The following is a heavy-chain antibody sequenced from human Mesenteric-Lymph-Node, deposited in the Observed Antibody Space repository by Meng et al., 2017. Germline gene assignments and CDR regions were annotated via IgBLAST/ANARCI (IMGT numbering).Heavy chain of an antibody. V-gene: IGHV3-7*01. CDR1: GFTFRSYW. CDR2: IKEDGNTK. J-gene: IGHJ6*02. D-gene: IGHD2-8*02. Sequence: GESLKISCEASGFTFRSYWMTWVRQAPGKGLEWVANIKEDGNTKNYVGSVKGRFTISRDNAQNSLYLQMNSLGAEDTAVYYCARYSTGPSRIDVWGPGTTVTSP. CDR3: ARYSTGPSRIDV.